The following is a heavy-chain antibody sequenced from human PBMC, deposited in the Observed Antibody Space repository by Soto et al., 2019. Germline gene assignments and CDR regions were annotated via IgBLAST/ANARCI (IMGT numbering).Heavy chain of an antibody. CDR1: GFSLSTRGMG. Sequence: QITLKESGPTLVKPTQTLTLTCTVSGFSLSTRGMGVGWIRQPPGKALEWLALIYWDDDKRYSPSLKSRLTLTKDTSKNQVVHTMTNVDPVDTGTYYCARDSSGYYGMDVWAQGTTVTVSS. CDR2: IYWDDDK. J-gene: IGHJ6*02. V-gene: IGHV2-5*02. CDR3: ARDSSGYYGMDV. D-gene: IGHD6-6*01.